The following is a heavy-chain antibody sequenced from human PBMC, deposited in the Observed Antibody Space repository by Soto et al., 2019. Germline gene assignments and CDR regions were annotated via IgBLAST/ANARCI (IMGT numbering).Heavy chain of an antibody. CDR2: INGSGNET. CDR1: GFIFKDYA. J-gene: IGHJ4*02. Sequence: PGGSLRLSCVASGFIFKDYAMSWVRQAPEKGLEWVSAINGSGNETYYSDSVKGRFTISRDNSKNTLYLQMNSLRVDDSAVYYCAKGKYALTTLIFDSWGQGTLVTVS. D-gene: IGHD2-8*01. V-gene: IGHV3-23*05. CDR3: AKGKYALTTLIFDS.